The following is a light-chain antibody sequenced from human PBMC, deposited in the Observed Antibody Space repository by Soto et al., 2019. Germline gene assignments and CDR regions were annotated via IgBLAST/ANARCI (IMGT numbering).Light chain of an antibody. CDR1: QSVPRSY. V-gene: IGKV3-20*01. CDR3: HQYAWSPLT. J-gene: IGKJ5*01. CDR2: DAS. Sequence: IVLTQSPGTLSLSPGERATLSCRASQSVPRSYLAWYQHRPGQAPRLLIYDASNRATGIPDRFSGSESGTDFTLTISRLEPEDFAVYYCHQYAWSPLTFGQGTRLEIK.